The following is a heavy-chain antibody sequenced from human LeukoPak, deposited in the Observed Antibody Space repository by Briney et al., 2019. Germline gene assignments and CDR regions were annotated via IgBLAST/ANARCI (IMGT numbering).Heavy chain of an antibody. CDR2: INLSDGST. Sequence: ASVKVSCKASGYIFTTYYIHWVRQAPGQGLEWMGIINLSDGSTGYAQKFQGGVTMIRDTSTSTVYMELSSLRSEDTAVYYCARAYDFWSGDQDYWGQGTLVTVSS. CDR3: ARAYDFWSGDQDY. J-gene: IGHJ4*02. V-gene: IGHV1-46*01. CDR1: GYIFTTYY. D-gene: IGHD3-3*01.